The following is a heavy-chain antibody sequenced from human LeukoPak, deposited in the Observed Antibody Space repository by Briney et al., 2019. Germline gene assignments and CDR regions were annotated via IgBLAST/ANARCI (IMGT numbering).Heavy chain of an antibody. D-gene: IGHD1-26*01. Sequence: ASVKVSCKASGYTFTDYYMHWVRQAAGQGLEWMGWINPDSGGKRYSQKFQGRVTMTRDKSINTVYMELSRLRSDDTTVDYCARPHDGGSYSNDAFDIWGQGTMVTVSS. V-gene: IGHV1-2*02. CDR3: ARPHDGGSYSNDAFDI. J-gene: IGHJ3*02. CDR2: INPDSGGK. CDR1: GYTFTDYY.